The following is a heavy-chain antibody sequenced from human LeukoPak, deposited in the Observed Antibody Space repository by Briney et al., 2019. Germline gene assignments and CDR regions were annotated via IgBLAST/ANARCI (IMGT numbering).Heavy chain of an antibody. D-gene: IGHD3-22*01. CDR1: GGTFSSYA. Sequence: GASVKVSCKASGGTFSSYAISWVRQAPGQGLEWMGRIIPILGIANYAQKFQGRVTITADKSTSTAYMELSSLRSEDTAVYYCARGVDRYDSSGYYPRGSPTLPEADYWGQGTLVTVSS. J-gene: IGHJ4*02. CDR2: IIPILGIA. CDR3: ARGVDRYDSSGYYPRGSPTLPEADY. V-gene: IGHV1-69*04.